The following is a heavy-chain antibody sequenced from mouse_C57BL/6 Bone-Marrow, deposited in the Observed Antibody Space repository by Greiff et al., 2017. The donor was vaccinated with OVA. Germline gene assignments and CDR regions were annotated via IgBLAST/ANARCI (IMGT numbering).Heavy chain of an antibody. CDR2: GQGLEWIG. Sequence: VQLMESGPELARPWASVKISCQAFYTFFRRVHFAIRDTTYWMQWVKLRPGQGLEWIGAIYPGNGDTSFNQKFKGKATLTADKSSNTAYMQLSSPTSEYVSVCYLSYYYGSVGGYWLFDVWGTGTTVTVSS. CDR1: YTFFRRVH. V-gene: IGHV1-87*01. J-gene: IGHJ1*03. CDR3: SEYVSVCYLSYYYGSVGGYWLFDV. D-gene: IGHD2-2*01.